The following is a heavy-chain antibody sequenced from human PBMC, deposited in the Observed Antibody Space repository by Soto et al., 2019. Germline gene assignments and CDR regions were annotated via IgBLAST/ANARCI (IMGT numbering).Heavy chain of an antibody. CDR1: GFTFSSYA. J-gene: IGHJ3*02. D-gene: IGHD3-10*01. V-gene: IGHV3-23*01. CDR3: AKDYYYGSGSYYLTRYAFDI. Sequence: RRLSCAASGFTFSSYAMSWVRQAPGKGLEWVSAISGSGGSTYYADSVKGRFTISRDNSKNTLYLQMNSLRAEDTAVYYCAKDYYYGSGSYYLTRYAFDIWGQGTMVTVSS. CDR2: ISGSGGST.